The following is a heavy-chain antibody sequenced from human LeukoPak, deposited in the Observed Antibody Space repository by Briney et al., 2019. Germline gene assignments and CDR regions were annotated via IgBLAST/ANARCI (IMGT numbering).Heavy chain of an antibody. J-gene: IGHJ4*02. CDR3: ATSRSFDY. CDR2: IKQDGSEK. CDR1: GFTFSSYW. Sequence: GGSLRLSCAASGFTFSSYWMTWVRQAPGKGLEWVANIKQDGSEKYYVDSVKGRFTISRDNAKNSLYLELNSLRAEDTAVYYCATSRSFDYWGQGTLVTVSS. V-gene: IGHV3-7*01.